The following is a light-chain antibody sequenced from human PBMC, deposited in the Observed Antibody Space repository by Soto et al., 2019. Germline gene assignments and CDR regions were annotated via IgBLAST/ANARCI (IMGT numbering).Light chain of an antibody. Sequence: DIQMTQSPSTLSASVGDRVTITCRASQSISSWLAWYQQKPGKAPNLLIYKASSLESGVPSRFSGSGSGTEFTLTISSLQPDDFATYYCQQSYSTWTFGQGTKV. CDR1: QSISSW. CDR2: KAS. CDR3: QQSYSTWT. J-gene: IGKJ1*01. V-gene: IGKV1-5*03.